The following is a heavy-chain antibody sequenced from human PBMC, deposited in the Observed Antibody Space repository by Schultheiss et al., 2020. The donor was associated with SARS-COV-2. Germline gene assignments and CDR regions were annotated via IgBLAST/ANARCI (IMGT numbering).Heavy chain of an antibody. CDR3: ARRTLSQLVPGNWFDP. J-gene: IGHJ5*02. D-gene: IGHD6-13*01. Sequence: SETLSLTCTVSGYSISSGYYWGWIRQPPGKGLEWIGEIHHSGSTYYNPSLKSRITMSVDTSKNQFSLKLSSVTAADTAVYYCARRTLSQLVPGNWFDPWGQGTLVTVSS. V-gene: IGHV4-38-2*02. CDR2: IHHSGST. CDR1: GYSISSGYY.